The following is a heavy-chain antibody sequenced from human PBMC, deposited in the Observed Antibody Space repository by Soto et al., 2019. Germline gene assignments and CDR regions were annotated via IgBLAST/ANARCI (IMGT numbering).Heavy chain of an antibody. CDR1: GFTFSSYS. Sequence: GGSLRLSCAASGFTFSSYSMNWVRQAPGKGLEWVSYISSSSSTIYYADSVKGRFTISRDNAKNSLYLQMNSLRAEDTAVYYCARGGQQQDYYYYYMDAWGKGTTVTVSS. CDR3: ARGGQQQDYYYYYMDA. CDR2: ISSSSSTI. J-gene: IGHJ6*03. D-gene: IGHD6-13*01. V-gene: IGHV3-48*01.